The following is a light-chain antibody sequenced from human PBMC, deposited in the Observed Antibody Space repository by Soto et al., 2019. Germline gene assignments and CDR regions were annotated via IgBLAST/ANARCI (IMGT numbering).Light chain of an antibody. J-gene: IGLJ2*01. V-gene: IGLV2-14*01. CDR3: SSFTSNHTLL. Sequence: QSALTQPASVSGSPGQSITISCTGTVSDVGGYTYVSWYQQHPGKAPKLLIYDVINRPSGVSNRFSGSKSGNTASLTISGLQSEDEADYYCSSFTSNHTLLFGGGTKLTV. CDR1: VSDVGGYTY. CDR2: DVI.